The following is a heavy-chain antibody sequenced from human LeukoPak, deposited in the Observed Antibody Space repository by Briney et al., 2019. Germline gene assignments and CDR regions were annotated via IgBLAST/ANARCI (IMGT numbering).Heavy chain of an antibody. D-gene: IGHD4-17*01. J-gene: IGHJ4*02. CDR3: AKDRDDCGDDC. V-gene: IGHV3-30*02. Sequence: QPGGSLRLSCAASGFTFTDFGMHWVRQAPGKGLDWVSHIRRDGRSKFYAESVKGRFTISRDNSKNTLYLQMNSLRAEDTAVYYCAKDRDDCGDDCWGQGILVTVST. CDR2: IRRDGRSK. CDR1: GFTFTDFG.